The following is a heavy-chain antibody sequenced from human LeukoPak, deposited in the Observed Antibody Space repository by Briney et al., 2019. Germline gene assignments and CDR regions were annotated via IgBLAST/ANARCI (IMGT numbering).Heavy chain of an antibody. Sequence: SETLSLTCIVSGVSIRSYYWSWIRQPPGKGLEWIGYIYYTGSTSYNPSLKSRVTMSLDTSKNQFSLKLSSVTAADTAVYYYANYDGAPRYWGQGTLVTVSS. V-gene: IGHV4-59*08. CDR1: GVSIRSYY. J-gene: IGHJ4*02. D-gene: IGHD3-22*01. CDR2: IYYTGST. CDR3: ANYDGAPRY.